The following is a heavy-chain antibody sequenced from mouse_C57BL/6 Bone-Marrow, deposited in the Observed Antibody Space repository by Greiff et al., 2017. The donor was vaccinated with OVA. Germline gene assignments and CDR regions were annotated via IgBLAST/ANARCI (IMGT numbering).Heavy chain of an antibody. J-gene: IGHJ4*01. V-gene: IGHV10-1*01. CDR3: VRHRLEYYGSSYAMDY. D-gene: IGHD1-1*01. CDR1: GFSFNTYA. CDR2: IRSTSNNYAT. Sequence: EVQLVESGGGLVQPKGSLKLSCAASGFSFNTYAMNWVRQAPGKGLEWVARIRSTSNNYATYYADSVKDRFTISRDDSESMLYLQMNNLKTEDTAMYYCVRHRLEYYGSSYAMDYGGQGTSVTVSS.